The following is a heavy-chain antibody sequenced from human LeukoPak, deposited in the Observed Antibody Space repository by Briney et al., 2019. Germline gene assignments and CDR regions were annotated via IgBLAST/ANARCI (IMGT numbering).Heavy chain of an antibody. V-gene: IGHV4-34*01. J-gene: IGHJ4*02. CDR3: ASNPLSWSSWYVRGNTDY. D-gene: IGHD6-13*01. CDR2: INHRGRP. Sequence: SETLSLTCAVYGGSFSGYYWRSVRQPRGKGLGCIGEINHRGRPNYNAPRKSRVTISVDTSKKQFSLNLSSVNAADTAVYYCASNPLSWSSWYVRGNTDYWGQGTLVPVSS. CDR1: GGSFSGYY.